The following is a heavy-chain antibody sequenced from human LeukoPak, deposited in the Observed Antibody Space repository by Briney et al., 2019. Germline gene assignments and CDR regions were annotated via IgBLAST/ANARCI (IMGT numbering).Heavy chain of an antibody. V-gene: IGHV1-2*02. J-gene: IGHJ4*02. CDR1: GYTFTGYY. D-gene: IGHD3-22*01. CDR2: INPKSGGT. CDR3: ARAPFSMVIVVINLIDY. Sequence: GASVKVSCKASGYTFTGYYMHWVRQAPGQGLEWMGWINPKSGGTNYAQKFQGRVTMTRDTSISTAYMELSRLRSDDTAVYYCARAPFSMVIVVINLIDYWGQGTLVTVSS.